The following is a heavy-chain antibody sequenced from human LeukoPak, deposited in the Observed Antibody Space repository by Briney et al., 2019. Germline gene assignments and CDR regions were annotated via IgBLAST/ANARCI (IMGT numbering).Heavy chain of an antibody. CDR3: ARTPTYYYDSSGWFDY. CDR1: GFTFSSHA. D-gene: IGHD3-22*01. J-gene: IGHJ4*02. V-gene: IGHV3-30*04. CDR2: ISYDGSNK. Sequence: PGRSLRLSCAASGFTFSSHAMHWVRQAPGKGLEWVAVISYDGSNKYYADSVKGRFTISRDNSKNTLYLQMNSLRAEDTAVYYCARTPTYYYDSSGWFDYWGQGTLVTVSS.